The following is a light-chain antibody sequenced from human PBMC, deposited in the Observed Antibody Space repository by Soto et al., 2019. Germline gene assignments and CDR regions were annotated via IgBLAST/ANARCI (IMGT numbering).Light chain of an antibody. CDR2: DAS. Sequence: EIVLTQSPATLSLSPGERATLSCRASQSVSSYLAWYQQKPGQAPRLLIYDASNRVTGIPARFSGSGSGTDFTLPISSLEPDDFAVYYCLQRSNWQYTFGQGTKVEIK. CDR3: LQRSNWQYT. CDR1: QSVSSY. V-gene: IGKV3-11*01. J-gene: IGKJ2*01.